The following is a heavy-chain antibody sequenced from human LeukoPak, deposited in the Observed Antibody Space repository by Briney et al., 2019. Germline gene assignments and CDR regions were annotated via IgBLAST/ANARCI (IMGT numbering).Heavy chain of an antibody. CDR1: AFTFSNYG. Sequence: GGSLRLSCAASAFTFSNYGIHWVRQAPGKGLEWVAFIRYDETKKYYADSVEGRFTISRDNSKNTLYLQMNSLRAEDTAVYYCARDHRYCSGGSCYRSLDYWGQGTLVTVSS. CDR2: IRYDETKK. CDR3: ARDHRYCSGGSCYRSLDY. J-gene: IGHJ4*02. D-gene: IGHD2-15*01. V-gene: IGHV3-30*02.